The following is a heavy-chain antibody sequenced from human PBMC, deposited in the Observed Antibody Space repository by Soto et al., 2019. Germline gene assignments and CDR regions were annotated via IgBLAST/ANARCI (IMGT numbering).Heavy chain of an antibody. CDR3: AREYGYNDGDAFDI. Sequence: ASVKVSCKASGYTFTSYGISWVQQAPGQGLEWMGWISAYNGNTNYAQKLQGRVTMTTDTSTSTAYMELRSLRSDDTAVYYCAREYGYNDGDAFDIWGQGTMVTVSS. CDR1: GYTFTSYG. CDR2: ISAYNGNT. D-gene: IGHD6-25*01. J-gene: IGHJ3*02. V-gene: IGHV1-18*04.